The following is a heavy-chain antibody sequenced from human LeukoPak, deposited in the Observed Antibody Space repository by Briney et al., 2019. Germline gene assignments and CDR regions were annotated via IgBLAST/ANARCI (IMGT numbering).Heavy chain of an antibody. J-gene: IGHJ5*02. CDR3: ARALGSITIFGVVPTNWFDP. CDR1: GYSISSGYY. CDR2: IYHSGTT. D-gene: IGHD3-3*01. V-gene: IGHV4-38-2*02. Sequence: SETLSLTCTVSGYSISSGYYWGWIRKPPGKGLELIGSIYHSGTTYYNPSLKSRVTISVDTSKNQFSLKLSSVTAADTAVYYRARALGSITIFGVVPTNWFDPWGQGTLVTVSS.